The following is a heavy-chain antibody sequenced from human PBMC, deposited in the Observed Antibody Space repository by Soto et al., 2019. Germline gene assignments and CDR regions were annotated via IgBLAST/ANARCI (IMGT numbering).Heavy chain of an antibody. V-gene: IGHV4-34*01. CDR2: MNHGGTT. CDR3: ARGVYCSSTSCYWGMDV. CDR1: GGSFSGYY. Sequence: PSETLSLTCAVYGGSFSGYYWSWIRQPPGKGLEWIGEMNHGGTTNYNPSLKSRVTLSVDTSKNQFSLKLNSVTAADTAVYYCARGVYCSSTSCYWGMDVWGHGTTVTVSS. D-gene: IGHD2-2*01. J-gene: IGHJ6*02.